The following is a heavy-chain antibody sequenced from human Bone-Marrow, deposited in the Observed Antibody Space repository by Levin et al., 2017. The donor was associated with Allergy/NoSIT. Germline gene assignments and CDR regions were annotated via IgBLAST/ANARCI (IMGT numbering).Heavy chain of an antibody. V-gene: IGHV3-49*04. CDR3: TRDQDCSSTSCYLERKGDRMVYAFDI. CDR2: IRSKAYGGTT. Sequence: SLKISCTASGFTFGDYAMSWVRQAPGKGLEWVGFIRSKAYGGTTEYAASVKGRFTISRDDSKSIAYLQMNSLKTEDTAVYYCTRDQDCSSTSCYLERKGDRMVYAFDIWGQGTMVTVSS. CDR1: GFTFGDYA. D-gene: IGHD2-2*01. J-gene: IGHJ3*02.